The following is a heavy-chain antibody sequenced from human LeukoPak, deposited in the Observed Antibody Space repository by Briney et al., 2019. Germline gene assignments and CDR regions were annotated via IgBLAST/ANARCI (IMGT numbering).Heavy chain of an antibody. Sequence: KSGGSLRLSCAASGFTFSRYSMNWVRQAPGEGVGWVSSISTVSRYIYYADSVKGRFTISRDNAKSLLYLQMNNLRAEDTAVYYCARVIEDSGSYFCDYWGQGTLATVSS. D-gene: IGHD1-26*01. J-gene: IGHJ4*02. CDR2: ISTVSRYI. CDR1: GFTFSRYS. V-gene: IGHV3-21*06. CDR3: ARVIEDSGSYFCDY.